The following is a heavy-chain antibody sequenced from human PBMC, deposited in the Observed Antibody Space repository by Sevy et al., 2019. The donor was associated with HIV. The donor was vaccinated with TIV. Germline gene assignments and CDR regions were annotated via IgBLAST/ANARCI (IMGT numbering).Heavy chain of an antibody. D-gene: IGHD7-27*01. CDR2: ISNRGDRK. CDR3: AKTLGAIASPFDY. V-gene: IGHV3-23*01. Sequence: GGSLRLSCAASGFSFNTYAMTWVRQAPGKGLEWVSVISNRGDRKYYADSVKGRFTISRDNSKNTLYLQMISLRAEDTAVYYCAKTLGAIASPFDYRGQGTLVTVSS. CDR1: GFSFNTYA. J-gene: IGHJ4*02.